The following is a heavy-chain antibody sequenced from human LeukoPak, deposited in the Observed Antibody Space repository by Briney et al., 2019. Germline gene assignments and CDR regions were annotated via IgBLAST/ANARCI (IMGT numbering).Heavy chain of an antibody. V-gene: IGHV3-21*01. J-gene: IGHJ4*01. CDR2: ISSTSSYI. CDR3: ATAVEPFFASATANN. CDR1: VLLFSNLY. D-gene: IGHD3-3*02. Sequence: QPGVSLRLSCTPSVLLFSNLYVDCAPLAPGKALEWVSSISSTSSYIYYAASVKGRFTISRDNAKNSLYLQMNSLRAEDPAVYYCATAVEPFFASATANNSGHGTLVTVSP.